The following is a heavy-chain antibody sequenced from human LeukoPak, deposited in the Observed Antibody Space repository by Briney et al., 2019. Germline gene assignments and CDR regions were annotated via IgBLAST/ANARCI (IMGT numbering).Heavy chain of an antibody. CDR1: GFTFSSSA. J-gene: IGHJ4*02. CDR3: AKERRRVDTAMVSSYYFEN. CDR2: ITGNGATT. D-gene: IGHD5-18*01. Sequence: GGSLRHPCAASGFTFSSSAMSWVRQTPGKGLEWVSSITGNGATTYYSDSVKGRFTISRDNSKNTLSLQLNSLRAEDTAVYFCAKERRRVDTAMVSSYYFENWGQGVLVTVSS. V-gene: IGHV3-23*01.